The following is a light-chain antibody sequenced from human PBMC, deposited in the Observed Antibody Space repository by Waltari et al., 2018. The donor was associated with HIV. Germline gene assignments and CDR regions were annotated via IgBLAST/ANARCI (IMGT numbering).Light chain of an antibody. CDR1: ISNVGPHY. CDR2: DHD. J-gene: IGLJ3*02. Sequence: QSVLTQPPSVSAAPGQTVTISSPGRISNVGPHYVSCYPPLPRTAPKLLIYDHDKRPSGIPDRFSGSRSGTSAALDITGLQTGDEADYYCGTWDDSLNGHWVFGGGTKVTVL. V-gene: IGLV1-51*01. CDR3: GTWDDSLNGHWV.